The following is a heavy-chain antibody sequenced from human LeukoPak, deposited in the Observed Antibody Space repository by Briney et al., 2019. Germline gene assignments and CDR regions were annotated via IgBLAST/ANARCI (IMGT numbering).Heavy chain of an antibody. Sequence: GGSLRLSCAASGYTFSDHYMDWVRQAPGKGLEWVGRTRKKANSYSTDYAASVKGRFTSSRDDSENSLYLQMNSLKTEDTAVYYCAKDRPNHGIVGVFDVWGQGTMVTVSS. CDR1: GYTFSDHY. J-gene: IGHJ3*01. D-gene: IGHD1-14*01. V-gene: IGHV3-72*01. CDR2: TRKKANSYST. CDR3: AKDRPNHGIVGVFDV.